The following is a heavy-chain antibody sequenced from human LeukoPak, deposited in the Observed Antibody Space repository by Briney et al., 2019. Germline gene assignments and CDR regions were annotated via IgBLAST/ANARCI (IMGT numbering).Heavy chain of an antibody. V-gene: IGHV4-4*09. D-gene: IGHD3-10*01. CDR2: IHTNGRT. J-gene: IGHJ4*02. CDR3: TRRAPTSYGHYLDS. CDR1: GDSISSYY. Sequence: PSETLSLTCTVSGDSISSYYWSWIRQTPGKGLEWIGYIHTNGRTNYSPSLKSRVTMSVDSSKNQLSLMLSSVAAADTAVYYCTRRAPTSYGHYLDSWGQGTLVTVSS.